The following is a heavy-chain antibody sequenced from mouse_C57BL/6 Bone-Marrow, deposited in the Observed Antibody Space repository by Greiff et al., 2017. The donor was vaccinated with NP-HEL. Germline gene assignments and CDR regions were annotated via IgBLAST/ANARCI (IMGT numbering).Heavy chain of an antibody. Sequence: EVQLQESGGGLVQPGGSMKLSCAASGFTFSDAWMDWVRQSPEKGLEWVAEIRTKANNHATYYAESVKGRFTISRDDSQSIVYLQMNSLRAEDTGSYSCAKTAFITTVVDAMDYWGQGTSVTVSS. V-gene: IGHV6-6*01. CDR3: AKTAFITTVVDAMDY. CDR2: IRTKANNHAT. D-gene: IGHD1-1*01. CDR1: GFTFSDAW. J-gene: IGHJ4*01.